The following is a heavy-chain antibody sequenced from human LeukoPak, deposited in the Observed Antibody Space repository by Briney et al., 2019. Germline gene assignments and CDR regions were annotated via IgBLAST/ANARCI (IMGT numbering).Heavy chain of an antibody. CDR2: INHSGST. V-gene: IGHV4-34*01. CDR3: ARGVERYYFDY. J-gene: IGHJ4*02. Sequence: TSETLSLTCAVYGGSFSGYYWSWIRQSPGKGLEWIGEINHSGSTNYNPSLKSRVTISVDTSKNQFSLKLSSVTAADTAVYYCARGVERYYFDYWGQGTLVTVSS. CDR1: GGSFSGYY.